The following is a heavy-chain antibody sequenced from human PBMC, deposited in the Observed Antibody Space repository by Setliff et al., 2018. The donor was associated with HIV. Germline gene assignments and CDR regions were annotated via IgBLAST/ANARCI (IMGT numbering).Heavy chain of an antibody. J-gene: IGHJ3*02. CDR3: ARVYYGSGWGIRDAFDI. CDR2: INAGNGNT. D-gene: IGHD3-10*01. Sequence: ASVKVSCKASGYSFSNYAIHWVRQAPGQRLEWMGWINAGNGNTKYSQKLQGRVTMTTDTSTSTAYMELRSLTFDDTAVYYCARVYYGSGWGIRDAFDIWGQGTMVTVSS. CDR1: GYSFSNYA. V-gene: IGHV1-3*01.